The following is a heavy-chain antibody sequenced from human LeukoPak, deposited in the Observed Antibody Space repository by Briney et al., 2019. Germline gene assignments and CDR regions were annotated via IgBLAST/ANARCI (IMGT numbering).Heavy chain of an antibody. Sequence: GASVKVSRKPSVYTFTDYLMHWVRQPPGQEGAGMGWINPNSCGTNYAQKFQSRVTMTRDTSISTAYKELSRLRSDDTAVYYCAGVRSTISARLGGAFDIWGQGTMVTVSS. V-gene: IGHV1-2*02. CDR1: VYTFTDYL. D-gene: IGHD5-24*01. CDR2: INPNSCGT. CDR3: AGVRSTISARLGGAFDI. J-gene: IGHJ3*02.